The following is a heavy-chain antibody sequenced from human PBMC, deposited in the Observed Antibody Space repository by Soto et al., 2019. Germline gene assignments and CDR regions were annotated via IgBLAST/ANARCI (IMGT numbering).Heavy chain of an antibody. D-gene: IGHD6-6*01. CDR3: AKVIRADSTSSNFYYYSGLDV. V-gene: IGHV3-30*18. CDR2: ISNNGINK. Sequence: QVQLVESGGGVVQPGRSLRLSCAASGFTFRTYGMHWVRQAPGKGLEWLAVISNNGINKYYADSVKVRFTISRDNSRDTLVLQMNSLRGEDTAIYYCAKVIRADSTSSNFYYYSGLDVWGQGTTVTVSS. J-gene: IGHJ6*02. CDR1: GFTFRTYG.